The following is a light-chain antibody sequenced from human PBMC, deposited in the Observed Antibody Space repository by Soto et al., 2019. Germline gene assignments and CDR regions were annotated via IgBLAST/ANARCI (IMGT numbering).Light chain of an antibody. Sequence: IVVTQSPATVSGSPGERVTLSCRASQSVSGNVAWYHQKPGQPPRLLVYGASTTATDIPARFFGSGSETDFTLTITMLQPEDFGIYYCQQFNSWPRTLGQGTKVDTK. J-gene: IGKJ1*01. CDR2: GAS. CDR1: QSVSGN. CDR3: QQFNSWPRT. V-gene: IGKV3-15*01.